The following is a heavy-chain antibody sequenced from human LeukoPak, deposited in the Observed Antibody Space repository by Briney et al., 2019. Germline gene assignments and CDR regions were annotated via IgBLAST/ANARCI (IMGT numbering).Heavy chain of an antibody. J-gene: IGHJ4*02. CDR3: ASHHYYDSVAYSDY. Sequence: RRGESLQISCQGSGYLFTTYWIGWVRQLPGKGLEWMGISYPGDSDGTYSPSFQAHVTISADTSINTPYLQWSSLNASATAIYYCASHHYYDSVAYSDYWGQGTLVTVSS. CDR2: SYPGDSDG. CDR1: GYLFTTYW. V-gene: IGHV5-51*01. D-gene: IGHD3-22*01.